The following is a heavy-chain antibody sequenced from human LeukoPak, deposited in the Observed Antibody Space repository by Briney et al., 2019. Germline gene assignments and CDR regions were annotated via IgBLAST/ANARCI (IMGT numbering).Heavy chain of an antibody. V-gene: IGHV4-59*06. CDR3: AKTGGSYTRGLFDY. J-gene: IGHJ4*02. CDR1: GGSISGYY. CDR2: IYYSGST. D-gene: IGHD1-26*01. Sequence: SETLSLTCTVSGGSISGYYLSWIRQHPGKGLEWIGYIYYSGSTYYNPSLKSRVTISVDTSKNQFSLKLSSVTAADTAVYYCAKTGGSYTRGLFDYWGQGTLVTVSS.